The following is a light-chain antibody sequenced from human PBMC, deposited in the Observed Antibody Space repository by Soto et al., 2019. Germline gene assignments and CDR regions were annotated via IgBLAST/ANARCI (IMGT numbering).Light chain of an antibody. CDR1: QGVSTW. J-gene: IGKJ5*01. CDR2: TAS. CDR3: QQAASFPIT. Sequence: IRMYHSPSSLSAKVGDRVTITCRASQGVSTWLAWYQQKPGKAPNLLIYTASSLQSGVPSRFSGSGSGTDFTLTINGLQPEDFATYYCQQAASFPITFGQGTLLEI. V-gene: IGKV1-12*01.